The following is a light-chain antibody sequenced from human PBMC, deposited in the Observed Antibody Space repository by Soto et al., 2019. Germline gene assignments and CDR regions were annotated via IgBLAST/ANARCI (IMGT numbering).Light chain of an antibody. V-gene: IGKV3D-15*01. Sequence: EIVMTQSPATLSVSPGERVTLSCRANQDINIYLAWYQQKPGQAPRLLISGASTRATGIPDRFSGSGSGTEFTLTISSLQSEDFAVYYCQQYNNWPLTFGGGTNVEVK. CDR3: QQYNNWPLT. J-gene: IGKJ4*01. CDR2: GAS. CDR1: QDINIY.